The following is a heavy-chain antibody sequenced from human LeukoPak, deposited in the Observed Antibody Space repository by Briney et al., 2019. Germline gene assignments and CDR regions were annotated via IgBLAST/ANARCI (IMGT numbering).Heavy chain of an antibody. CDR2: IYYSGST. V-gene: IGHV4-59*01. Sequence: SETLSLTCTVSGGSISNYYWSWIRQPAGKGLEWIGYIYYSGSTNYNPSLKSRVTISVDTSKNQFSLKLSSVTAADTAVYYCARMYYYDSSGYYYPEYFDYWGQGTLVTVSS. CDR1: GGSISNYY. J-gene: IGHJ4*02. CDR3: ARMYYYDSSGYYYPEYFDY. D-gene: IGHD3-22*01.